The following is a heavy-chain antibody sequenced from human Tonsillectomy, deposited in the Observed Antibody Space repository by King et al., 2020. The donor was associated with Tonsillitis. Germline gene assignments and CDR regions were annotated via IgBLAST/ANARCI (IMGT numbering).Heavy chain of an antibody. J-gene: IGHJ4*02. CDR1: GFTFSSYA. D-gene: IGHD6-19*01. CDR3: ARDGRGYSRGWSFYY. V-gene: IGHV3-30*04. Sequence: VQLVESGGGVVQPGRSLRLSCAASGFTFSSYALHWVRQAPGKGLEWVAVISYDGSNKYYADSVKGRFTISRDNSKNTLFLQMNSLRGEDTAVYYCARDGRGYSRGWSFYYWGQGTLVTVSS. CDR2: ISYDGSNK.